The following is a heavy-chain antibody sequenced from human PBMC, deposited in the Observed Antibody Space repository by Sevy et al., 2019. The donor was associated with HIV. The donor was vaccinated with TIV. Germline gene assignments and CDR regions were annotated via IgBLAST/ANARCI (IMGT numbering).Heavy chain of an antibody. Sequence: GESLKISCAASGFIFSSYGMNWVRQAPGKGLEWVAVIWYDGSNKYYADSVKGRFTISRDNSKNTLYLQMNSLRVEDMGVYYCVSSRGGSSSGPLDTWGQGTLVTVSS. D-gene: IGHD6-13*01. CDR3: VSSRGGSSSGPLDT. V-gene: IGHV3-33*01. J-gene: IGHJ5*02. CDR1: GFIFSSYG. CDR2: IWYDGSNK.